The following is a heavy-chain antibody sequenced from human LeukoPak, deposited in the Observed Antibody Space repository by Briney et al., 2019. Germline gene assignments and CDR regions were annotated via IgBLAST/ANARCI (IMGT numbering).Heavy chain of an antibody. V-gene: IGHV1-2*02. CDR1: GYTFTGYY. J-gene: IGHJ5*02. CDR2: INLNSGGT. Sequence: ASVKVSCKASGYTFTGYYMHWVRQAPGQGLEWMGWINLNSGGTNYAQKFQGRVTMTRDTSISTAYMELSRLRSDDTAVYYCARGSMVRGVGYWFDPWGQGTLVTVSS. CDR3: ARGSMVRGVGYWFDP. D-gene: IGHD3-10*01.